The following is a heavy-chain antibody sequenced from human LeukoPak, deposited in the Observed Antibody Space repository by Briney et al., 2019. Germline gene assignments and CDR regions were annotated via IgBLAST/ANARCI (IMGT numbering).Heavy chain of an antibody. D-gene: IGHD3-10*01. CDR3: ARGRDSGSGSLTLDY. CDR2: INQSGRT. Sequence: SETLSLTCAVYGESFSGYYWSWIRQPPGKGLEWIGEINQSGRTNYKPSLKSRVTISADTSKNQFSLKPSSVTAADTAVYYCARGRDSGSGSLTLDYWGQGTLVTVSS. J-gene: IGHJ4*02. CDR1: GESFSGYY. V-gene: IGHV4-34*01.